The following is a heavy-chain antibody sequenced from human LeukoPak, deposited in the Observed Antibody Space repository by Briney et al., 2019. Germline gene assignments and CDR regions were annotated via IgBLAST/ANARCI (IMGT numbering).Heavy chain of an antibody. J-gene: IGHJ4*02. CDR2: INPSGGST. CDR3: ARRGGYCGGDCYSIDY. D-gene: IGHD2-21*02. V-gene: IGHV1-46*01. CDR1: GYTFTSYY. Sequence: ASVKVSCKASGYTFTSYYMHWVRQAPGQGLEWMGIINPSGGSTSYAQKFQGRVTMTRDTSTSTVYMELSSLRSEDTAVYYCARRGGYCGGDCYSIDYCGQGTLVTVSS.